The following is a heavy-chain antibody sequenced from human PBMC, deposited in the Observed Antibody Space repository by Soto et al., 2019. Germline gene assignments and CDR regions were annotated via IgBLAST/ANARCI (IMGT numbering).Heavy chain of an antibody. D-gene: IGHD3-10*01. CDR3: AGWEVRGVTLYYGMDV. Sequence: QVQLQESGPGLVKPSETLSLTCTVSGGSISSYYWSWIRQPPGKGLEWIGYIYYSGSTNYNPSLKSRVTIAGDTSKNQFSLKRSSVTAADTAVYYCAGWEVRGVTLYYGMDVWGQGTTVTVSS. CDR2: IYYSGST. J-gene: IGHJ6*02. V-gene: IGHV4-59*01. CDR1: GGSISSYY.